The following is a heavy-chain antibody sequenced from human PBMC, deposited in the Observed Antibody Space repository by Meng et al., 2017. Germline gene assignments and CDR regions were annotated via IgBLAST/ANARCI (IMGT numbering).Heavy chain of an antibody. V-gene: IGHV3-30*01. CDR2: ISYDGSNK. D-gene: IGHD1-26*01. CDR3: ADDSGCYFQGAFDI. CDR1: GFTFSSYA. J-gene: IGHJ3*02. Sequence: SCAASGFTFSSYAMHWVRQAPGKGLEWVAVISYDGSNKYYADSVKGRFTISRDNSKNTLYLQMNSLRAEDTAVYYCADDSGCYFQGAFDIWGQGTMVTVSS.